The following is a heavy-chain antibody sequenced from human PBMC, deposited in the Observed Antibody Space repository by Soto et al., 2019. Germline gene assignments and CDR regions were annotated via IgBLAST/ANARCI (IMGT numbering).Heavy chain of an antibody. V-gene: IGHV3-11*01. CDR2: ISSSGSTI. Sequence: GGSLRLSCAASGFTFSDYYMSWIRQAPGKGLEWVSYISSSGSTIYYADSVKGRFTISRDNAKNSLYLQTNSLRAEDTAVYYCARLKIFRFLEWLYDPWGQGTLVTVSS. CDR1: GFTFSDYY. CDR3: ARLKIFRFLEWLYDP. J-gene: IGHJ5*02. D-gene: IGHD3-3*01.